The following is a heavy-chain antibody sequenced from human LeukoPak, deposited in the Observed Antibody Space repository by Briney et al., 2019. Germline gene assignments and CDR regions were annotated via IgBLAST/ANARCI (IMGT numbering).Heavy chain of an antibody. CDR1: GYTFTSYG. D-gene: IGHD3-10*01. CDR3: ARAPLWFGELYAFDI. V-gene: IGHV1-18*04. J-gene: IGHJ3*02. Sequence: ASVKVSCKASGYTFTSYGISWVRQAPGQGLEWMGWISAYNGNTNYAHKLQGRVTMTTDTSTSTAYMELRSLRSDDTAVYYCARAPLWFGELYAFDIWGQRTMVTVSS. CDR2: ISAYNGNT.